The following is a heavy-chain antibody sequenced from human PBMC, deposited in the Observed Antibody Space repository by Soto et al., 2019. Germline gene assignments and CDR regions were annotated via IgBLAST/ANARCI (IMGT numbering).Heavy chain of an antibody. CDR2: IYWDDDK. CDR1: GFALSTSGVG. V-gene: IGHV2-5*02. D-gene: IGHD6-13*01. J-gene: IGHJ5*02. CDR3: AHSIKYSSTCYPRWFDP. Sequence: GSGPTLVNPTQTLTLTCTFSGFALSTSGVGVGWIRQPPGKALEWLALIYWDDDKRYSPSLKSRLTITKDTSKNQVALTMTNMDPVDTATYYCAHSIKYSSTCYPRWFDPLGQGTLVTVSS.